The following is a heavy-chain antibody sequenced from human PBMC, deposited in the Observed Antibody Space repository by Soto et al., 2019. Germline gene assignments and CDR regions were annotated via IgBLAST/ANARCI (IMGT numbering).Heavy chain of an antibody. V-gene: IGHV2-5*02. CDR1: GFSRSTGGVG. Sequence: GSGPTLVNPTQTLTLTCTFSGFSRSTGGVGVGWVRQSPGKALEWLAFIYWDDDKRYNPSLRSRLTITKDTSKNLVVLVMTNVDPADTGTYFCAYRLPGSSTGWETGIFDYWGQGTLVTVSS. CDR2: IYWDDDK. D-gene: IGHD6-19*01. CDR3: AYRLPGSSTGWETGIFDY. J-gene: IGHJ4*02.